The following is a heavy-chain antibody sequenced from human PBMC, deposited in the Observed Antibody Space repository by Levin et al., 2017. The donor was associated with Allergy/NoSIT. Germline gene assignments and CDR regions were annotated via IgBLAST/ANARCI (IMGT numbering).Heavy chain of an antibody. J-gene: IGHJ4*02. D-gene: IGHD3-3*01. CDR3: AVSICGVVY. CDR2: INHSSGGT. CDR1: GYSFTGYY. Sequence: ASVKVSCKGSGYSFTGYYMHWVRQAPGQGLEWMGWINHSSGGTNYAQKFQGRVSMTGDRSITTGYMELTSLQSDDTAVYYCAVSICGVVYWGQGTLVTVSS. V-gene: IGHV1-2*02.